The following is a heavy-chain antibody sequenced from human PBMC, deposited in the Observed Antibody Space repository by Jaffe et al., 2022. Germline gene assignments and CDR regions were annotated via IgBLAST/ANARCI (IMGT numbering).Heavy chain of an antibody. CDR2: IYTSGST. D-gene: IGHD4-17*01. CDR3: ARDYIRATVTTYFDL. CDR1: GGSISSGSYY. V-gene: IGHV4-61*02. J-gene: IGHJ2*01. Sequence: QVQLQESGPGLVKPSQTLSLTCTVSGGSISSGSYYWSWIRQPAGKGLEWIGRIYTSGSTNYNPSLKSRVTISVDTSKNQFSLKLSSVTAADTAVYYCARDYIRATVTTYFDLWGRGTLVTVSS.